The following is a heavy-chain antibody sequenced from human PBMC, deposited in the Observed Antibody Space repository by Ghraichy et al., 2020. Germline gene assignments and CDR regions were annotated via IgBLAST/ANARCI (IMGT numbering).Heavy chain of an antibody. CDR1: GGSISSYY. V-gene: IGHV4-59*08. J-gene: IGHJ5*02. CDR2: IYYSGST. Sequence: SETLSLTCTVSGGSISSYYWSWIRQPPGKGLEWIGYIYYSGSTNYNPSLKSRVTISVDTSKNQFSLKLSSVTAADTAVYYCARGGVLLWFGTRGGDSWFDPWGQGTLVTVSS. D-gene: IGHD3-10*01. CDR3: ARGGVLLWFGTRGGDSWFDP.